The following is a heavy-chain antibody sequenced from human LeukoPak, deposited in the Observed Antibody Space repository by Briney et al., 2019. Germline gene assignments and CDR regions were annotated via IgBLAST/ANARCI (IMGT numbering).Heavy chain of an antibody. CDR1: GFTFSTFA. J-gene: IGHJ4*02. CDR3: ATYRQVLLPFES. Sequence: GGSLRLSCAASGFTFSTFAMMWVRQPPGKGLEWVSSIFPSGGEIHYADSVRGRFTISRDNSKSTLSLQMNSLRAEDTAIYYCATYRQVLLPFESWGQGTLVTVSS. D-gene: IGHD2-8*02. CDR2: IFPSGGEI. V-gene: IGHV3-23*01.